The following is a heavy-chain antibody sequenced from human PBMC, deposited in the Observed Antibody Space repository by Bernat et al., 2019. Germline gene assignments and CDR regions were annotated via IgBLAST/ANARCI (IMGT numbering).Heavy chain of an antibody. CDR1: GFTFSSYW. V-gene: IGHV3-74*01. CDR3: ARVFYYYDSSGYYHYDAFDI. Sequence: EVQLVESGGGLVQPGGSLRLSCAASGFTFSSYWMHWVRQAPGKGLVWVSRINSDGSSTSYADSVKGRFTISRDNAKNTLYLQMKSLRAEDTAVYYCARVFYYYDSSGYYHYDAFDIWGQGTMVTVSS. J-gene: IGHJ3*02. D-gene: IGHD3-22*01. CDR2: INSDGSST.